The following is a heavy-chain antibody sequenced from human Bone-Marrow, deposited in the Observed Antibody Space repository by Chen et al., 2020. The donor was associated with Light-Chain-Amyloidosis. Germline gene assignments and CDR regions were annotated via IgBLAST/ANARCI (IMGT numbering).Heavy chain of an antibody. J-gene: IGHJ5*02. CDR2: VYYSGRT. D-gene: IGHD4-4*01. CDR1: GGSTRSSSHY. Sequence: QVQLQESGRGLMKPSETLSLTCSVFGGSTRSSSHYWGWIRQPPRKGLEWIGSVYYSGRTYYSPSLKSRVSISIDTSKNQFTLRLTSVTAADSAVYFCARAVDYSNYGWFDPWGQGTLVTVSS. CDR3: ARAVDYSNYGWFDP. V-gene: IGHV4-39*01.